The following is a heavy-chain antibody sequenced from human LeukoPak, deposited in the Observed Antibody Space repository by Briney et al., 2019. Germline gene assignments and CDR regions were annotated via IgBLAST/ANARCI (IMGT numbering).Heavy chain of an antibody. D-gene: IGHD3-22*01. CDR2: IRRDSSAL. V-gene: IGHV3-48*01. J-gene: IGHJ4*02. Sequence: GGSLRLSCPASGFSFGEYSMTWVRQPPGKGLDWLSYIRRDSSALYYAGSVKGRFAIYRDNARQSLYLQMNRLRVKYAAVYYCASREGYYYDSSGIALGICGQGTLVTVSS. CDR1: GFSFGEYS. CDR3: ASREGYYYDSSGIALGI.